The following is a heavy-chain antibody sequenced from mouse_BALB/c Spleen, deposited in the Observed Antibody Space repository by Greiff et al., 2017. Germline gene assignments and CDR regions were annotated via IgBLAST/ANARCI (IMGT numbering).Heavy chain of an antibody. CDR1: GFTFSSYA. CDR3: ARDLRRYFDV. Sequence: EVKLVESGGGLVKPGGSLKLSCAASGFTFSSYAMSWVRQSPVKRLEWVAEISSGGSYTYYPDTVTGRFTISRDNAKNTLYLEMSSLRSEDTAMYYCARDLRRYFDVWGAGTTVTVSS. J-gene: IGHJ1*01. D-gene: IGHD1-1*01. V-gene: IGHV5-9-4*01. CDR2: ISSGGSYT.